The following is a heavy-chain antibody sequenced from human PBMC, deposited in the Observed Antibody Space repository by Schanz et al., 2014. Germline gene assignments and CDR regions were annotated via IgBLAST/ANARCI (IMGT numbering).Heavy chain of an antibody. CDR1: GFTFDKYA. Sequence: EVQLVESGGGLVQPGKSLRLSCAASGFTFDKYAMHWVRQAPGKGLEWVSAMNESHSTIYYADSVRGRFTISRDNSKNTLYLQMNSLRPEDTAIYYCAKGRFGELSAFDIWGQGTMVTVSS. D-gene: IGHD3-10*01. J-gene: IGHJ3*02. V-gene: IGHV3-23*04. CDR2: MNESHSTI. CDR3: AKGRFGELSAFDI.